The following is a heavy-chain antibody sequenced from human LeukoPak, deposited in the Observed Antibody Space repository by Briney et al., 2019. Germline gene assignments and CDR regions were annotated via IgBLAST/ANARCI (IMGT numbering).Heavy chain of an antibody. Sequence: ASVKVSCKTFGHSFTHHGFSWVRQAPGRGLEWMGWISGYNGDTHYAQNFRGIVTLTSDTSTSTVYMELRSLRSDDTAVYYCARDPTNTSGRYAYFDYWGQGALVTVSS. CDR1: GHSFTHHG. CDR3: ARDPTNTSGRYAYFDY. CDR2: ISGYNGDT. D-gene: IGHD6-19*01. J-gene: IGHJ4*02. V-gene: IGHV1-18*01.